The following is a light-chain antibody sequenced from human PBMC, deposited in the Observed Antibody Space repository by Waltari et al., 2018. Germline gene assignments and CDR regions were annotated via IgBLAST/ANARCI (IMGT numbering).Light chain of an antibody. V-gene: IGKV1-39*01. Sequence: DIQLTQSPSSLSASVGDRVTITCRASQNIRNDLNWYQHKPVKAPKLLIYAASTLQTGVPSRFSAIGSGSDFTLTINDLQPDDFATYYCQQTYRAPLIFGGGTKVEIE. J-gene: IGKJ4*01. CDR2: AAS. CDR1: QNIRND. CDR3: QQTYRAPLI.